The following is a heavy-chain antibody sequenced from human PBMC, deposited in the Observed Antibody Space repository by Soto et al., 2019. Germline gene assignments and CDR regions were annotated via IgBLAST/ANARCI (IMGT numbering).Heavy chain of an antibody. CDR2: INAGNGNT. D-gene: IGHD3-22*01. J-gene: IGHJ4*02. CDR3: ARALSPYYYDSSGYHTFDY. V-gene: IGHV1-3*01. Sequence: ASVKVSCKASGYTFTIYAMHWVRQAPGQRLEWMGWINAGNGNTKYSQKFQGRVTITRDTSASTAYMELSSLRSEDTAVYYCARALSPYYYDSSGYHTFDYWGQGTLVTVSS. CDR1: GYTFTIYA.